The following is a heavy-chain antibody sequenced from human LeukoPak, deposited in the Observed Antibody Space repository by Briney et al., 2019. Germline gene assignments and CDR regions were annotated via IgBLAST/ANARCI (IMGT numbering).Heavy chain of an antibody. J-gene: IGHJ4*02. Sequence: ASVKVSCKASGYTFTGYYMHWVRQAPGQGLEWMGWINPSSGATNFAQRFQGRVTMTRDTSISTAFMELSSLRSDDTAVYYCARGGLFSGPGTSDYWGQGTLVTVSS. D-gene: IGHD1-1*01. CDR2: INPSSGAT. CDR3: ARGGLFSGPGTSDY. V-gene: IGHV1-2*02. CDR1: GYTFTGYY.